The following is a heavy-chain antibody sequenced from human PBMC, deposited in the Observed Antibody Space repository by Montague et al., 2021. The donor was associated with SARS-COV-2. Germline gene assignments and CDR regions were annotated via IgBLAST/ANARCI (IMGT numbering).Heavy chain of an antibody. V-gene: IGHV4-34*01. Sequence: SETLSLTCAVHGGSFSTYSWNWIRQPPGKGLEWIGEIHHGGSTNYNPSLKSRVTISADTSKNQFSLKLPSLAAAETAVYYCARLGDGVVQSPILGVGPYYSYDYIDVWGKGATITVS. J-gene: IGHJ6*03. D-gene: IGHD3-10*01. CDR1: GGSFSTYS. CDR3: ARLGDGVVQSPILGVGPYYSYDYIDV. CDR2: IHHGGST.